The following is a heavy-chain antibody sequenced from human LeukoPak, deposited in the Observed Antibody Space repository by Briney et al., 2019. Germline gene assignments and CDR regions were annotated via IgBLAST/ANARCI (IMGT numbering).Heavy chain of an antibody. CDR1: GYTFTGYY. D-gene: IGHD3-22*01. CDR3: ARGVVVVITTNDIREFDP. J-gene: IGHJ5*02. CDR2: INPNSGGT. V-gene: IGHV1-2*02. Sequence: ASVKVSCKASGYTFTGYYMHWVRQAPGQGLEWMGWINPNSGGTNYAQKFQGRVTMTRDTSISTAYMELSRLRSDDTAVYYCARGVVVVITTNDIREFDPWGQGTLVTVSS.